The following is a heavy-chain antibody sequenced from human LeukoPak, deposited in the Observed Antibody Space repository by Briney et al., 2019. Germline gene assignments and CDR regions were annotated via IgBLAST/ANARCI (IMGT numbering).Heavy chain of an antibody. J-gene: IGHJ3*02. D-gene: IGHD1-26*01. V-gene: IGHV3-30*18. CDR1: GFTFSSYG. CDR2: ISYDGSNK. CDR3: AKAHPLGATMGHDAFDI. Sequence: GRSLRLSCAASGFTFSSYGMHWVRQAPGKGLEWVAVISYDGSNKYYADSMKGRFTISRDNSKNTLYLQMNSLRAEDTAVYYCAKAHPLGATMGHDAFDIWGQGTMVTVSS.